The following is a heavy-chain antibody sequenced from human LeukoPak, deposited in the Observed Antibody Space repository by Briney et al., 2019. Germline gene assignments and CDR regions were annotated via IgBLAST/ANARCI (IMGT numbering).Heavy chain of an antibody. CDR1: GDYISNYF. Sequence: SETLSLTCTVSGDYISNYFWSWIRQPAGKGLDWIGRIYAGECAKYNPSLETRVTVSVDTSTNQLSLKLSSVTAADMAVYYCAREGYSYGYYLDYWGQGTLVTVSS. D-gene: IGHD5-18*01. CDR2: IYAGECA. CDR3: AREGYSYGYYLDY. J-gene: IGHJ4*02. V-gene: IGHV4-4*07.